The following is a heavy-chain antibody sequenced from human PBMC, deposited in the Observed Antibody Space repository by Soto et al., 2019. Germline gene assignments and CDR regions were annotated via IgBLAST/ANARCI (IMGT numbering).Heavy chain of an antibody. J-gene: IGHJ4*02. CDR3: ARDGDWLLPFAY. Sequence: QVQLVQSGAEVKKPGASVKVSCKASGYTFTSYAMHWVRQAPGQRLEWMGWINAGNGNTKYSQKFQGRVTITRDTSASTAYMELSSLRSEDTAVYYCARDGDWLLPFAYWGQGTLVTVSS. D-gene: IGHD3-9*01. V-gene: IGHV1-3*01. CDR2: INAGNGNT. CDR1: GYTFTSYA.